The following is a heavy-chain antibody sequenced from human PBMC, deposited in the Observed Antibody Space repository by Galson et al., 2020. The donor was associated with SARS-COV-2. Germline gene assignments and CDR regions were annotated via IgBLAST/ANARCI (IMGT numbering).Heavy chain of an antibody. J-gene: IGHJ4*01. V-gene: IGHV1-2*06. CDR2: INPKNGGT. CDR1: GYTFTAYY. D-gene: IGHD7-27*01. CDR3: ATLTGDESDYFDH. Sequence: ASVKVSCKASGYTFTAYYMDWVRQAPGQGLEWMGRINPKNGGTNYAQKFQGRVTMTRDTSSTTAYMELSGLRSDDTAVYFCATLTGDESDYFDHWGHGTLVTVSS.